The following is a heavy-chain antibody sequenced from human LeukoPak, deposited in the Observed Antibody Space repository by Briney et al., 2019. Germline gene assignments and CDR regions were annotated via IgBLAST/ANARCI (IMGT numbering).Heavy chain of an antibody. Sequence: PGGSLRLSCTGSGFTFSSNDMSWVRQPPGKGLEWVSYISINSKNIKYADSVKGRFTISRDNAKYSLYFQMNSLRDDDTAVYYCVRLVVSRSCSGGTCYSDYWGQGTLVTVSS. CDR3: VRLVVSRSCSGGTCYSDY. D-gene: IGHD2-15*01. V-gene: IGHV3-48*02. CDR1: GFTFSSND. CDR2: ISINSKNI. J-gene: IGHJ4*02.